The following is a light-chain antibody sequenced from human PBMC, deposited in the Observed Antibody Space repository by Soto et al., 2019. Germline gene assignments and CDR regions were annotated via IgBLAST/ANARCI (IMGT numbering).Light chain of an antibody. CDR3: LQHNSYPYS. CDR2: AAS. CDR1: QGIRNG. Sequence: DIQMTQSPSSLSASVGDRVTITCRASQGIRNGLTWYQQKPGKAPKRLIYAASTLQSGVPSRFSGSGSGTEFTLTISSLQPEGFATYYCLQHNSYPYSFGQGTKLEIK. J-gene: IGKJ2*03. V-gene: IGKV1-17*01.